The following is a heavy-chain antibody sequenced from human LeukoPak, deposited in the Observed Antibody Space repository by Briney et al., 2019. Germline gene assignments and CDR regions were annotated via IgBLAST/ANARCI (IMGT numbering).Heavy chain of an antibody. CDR1: GITLSNYG. J-gene: IGHJ4*02. Sequence: GGSLRLSCAVSGITLSNYGMSWVRQAPGKGLEWVAGVSDSGGRTNYADSVKGRFTISRDNPKNTLYLQMNSLRAEDTAVYFCAKRGVVIRVILVGFHKEAYYFDSWGQGALVTVSS. D-gene: IGHD3-22*01. V-gene: IGHV3-23*01. CDR2: VSDSGGRT. CDR3: AKRGVVIRVILVGFHKEAYYFDS.